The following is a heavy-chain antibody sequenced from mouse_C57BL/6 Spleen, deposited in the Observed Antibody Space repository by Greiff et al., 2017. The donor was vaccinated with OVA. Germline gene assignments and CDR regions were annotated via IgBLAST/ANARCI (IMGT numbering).Heavy chain of an antibody. CDR3: ARPIYDGYYVSY. Sequence: DVHLVESGGGLVKPGGSLKLSCAASGFTFSDYGMHWVRQAPEKGLEWVAYISSGSSTIYYADTVKGRFTISRDTAKNTLFLQMTSLRSEDTAMYYCARPIYDGYYVSYWGQGTTLTVSS. CDR2: ISSGSSTI. D-gene: IGHD2-3*01. V-gene: IGHV5-17*01. J-gene: IGHJ2*01. CDR1: GFTFSDYG.